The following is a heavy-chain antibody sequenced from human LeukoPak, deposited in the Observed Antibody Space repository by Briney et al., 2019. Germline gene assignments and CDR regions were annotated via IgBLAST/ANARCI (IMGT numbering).Heavy chain of an antibody. D-gene: IGHD1-26*01. CDR2: ISGSGGST. Sequence: PGGSLRLSCAASGFTLSSYAMSWVRQAPGKGLEWVSAISGSGGSTYYADSVKGRFTISRDNSKNTLYLQMNSLRAEDTAVYYCAKVRSSGSYRGVFDYWGQGTLDTVSS. CDR3: AKVRSSGSYRGVFDY. CDR1: GFTLSSYA. J-gene: IGHJ4*02. V-gene: IGHV3-23*01.